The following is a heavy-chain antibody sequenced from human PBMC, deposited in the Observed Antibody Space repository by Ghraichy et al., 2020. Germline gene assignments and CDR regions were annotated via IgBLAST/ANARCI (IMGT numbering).Heavy chain of an antibody. D-gene: IGHD1-1*01. J-gene: IGHJ5*02. Sequence: TLSLTCAVSGGSISSGGYSWSWIRQPPGKGLEWIGYIYHTGSTYYNPSLKSRVTISIDRSKNQFSLKLNSVTAADTAVYYCARNNKGWNDRLDPWGQGTLVTVSS. CDR2: IYHTGST. CDR3: ARNNKGWNDRLDP. CDR1: GGSISSGGYS. V-gene: IGHV4-30-2*01.